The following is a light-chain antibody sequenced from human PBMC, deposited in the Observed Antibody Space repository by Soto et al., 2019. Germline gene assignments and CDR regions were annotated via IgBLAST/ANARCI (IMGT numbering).Light chain of an antibody. CDR1: QAIRND. V-gene: IGKV1-6*01. CDR3: LQDFNYFS. J-gene: IGKJ5*01. Sequence: AVQVTQSPSSLSASVGDRVTITCRASQAIRNDLGWYQQKPGKAPKLLMYAASTLQSGVPSRFSGSGFGTDFTLTISSLQPEDFATYYCLQDFNYFSFGQGTRLEIK. CDR2: AAS.